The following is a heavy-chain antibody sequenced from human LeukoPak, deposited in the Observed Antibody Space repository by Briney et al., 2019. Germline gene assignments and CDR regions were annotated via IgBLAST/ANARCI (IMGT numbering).Heavy chain of an antibody. CDR3: ASNPQYSRTGNYYDSSGPMS. CDR2: INPSGGST. J-gene: IGHJ5*02. CDR1: GYTFTSYY. V-gene: IGHV1-46*01. Sequence: ASVKVSCKASGYTFTSYYMHWVRQAPGQGLEWMGIINPSGGSTSYAQKFQGRVTMTRDTSTSTVYMELSSLRSEDTAVYYCASNPQYSRTGNYYDSSGPMSWGQGTLVTVSP. D-gene: IGHD3-22*01.